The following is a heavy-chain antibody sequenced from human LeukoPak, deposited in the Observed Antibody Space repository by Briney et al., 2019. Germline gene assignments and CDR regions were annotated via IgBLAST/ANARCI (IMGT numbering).Heavy chain of an antibody. V-gene: IGHV3-23*01. CDR3: AKNAGGSGYNPFDY. CDR1: GFTISSYA. CDR2: ISGSGGST. J-gene: IGHJ4*02. D-gene: IGHD5-24*01. Sequence: SGGSRRLSCAASGFTISSYAMSWVRQAPGKGLEWVSAISGSGGSTYYADSVKGRFTISRDNSKNTLYLQMNSLRAEDTAVYYCAKNAGGSGYNPFDYWGQGTLVTVSS.